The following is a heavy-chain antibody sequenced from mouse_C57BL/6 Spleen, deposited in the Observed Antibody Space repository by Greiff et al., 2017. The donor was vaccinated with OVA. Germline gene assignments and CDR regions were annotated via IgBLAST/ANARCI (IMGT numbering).Heavy chain of an antibody. CDR1: GYSFTGYY. CDR3: ASGPITTGDY. J-gene: IGHJ2*01. D-gene: IGHD1-1*01. CDR2: INPSTGGT. Sequence: EVKLMESGPELVKPGASVKISCKASGYSFTGYYMNWVKQSPEKSLEWIGEINPSTGGTTYNQKFKAKATLTVDKSSSTAYMQLKSLTSEDSAVYYCASGPITTGDYWGQGTTLTVSS. V-gene: IGHV1-42*01.